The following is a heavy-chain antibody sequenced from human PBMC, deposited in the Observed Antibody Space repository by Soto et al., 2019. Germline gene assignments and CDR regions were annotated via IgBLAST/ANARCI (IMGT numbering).Heavy chain of an antibody. Sequence: GGSLRLSCAASRFTFSNYAMHWFRQYPGKGLEWVAFISHDGSDKYYADSVRGRFTISRDNSKNALYLQMNSLRTDDTAVYSCAKGFGELLDYYGMDVWGQGTTVTVSS. CDR1: RFTFSNYA. V-gene: IGHV3-30*18. CDR2: ISHDGSDK. D-gene: IGHD3-10*01. J-gene: IGHJ6*02. CDR3: AKGFGELLDYYGMDV.